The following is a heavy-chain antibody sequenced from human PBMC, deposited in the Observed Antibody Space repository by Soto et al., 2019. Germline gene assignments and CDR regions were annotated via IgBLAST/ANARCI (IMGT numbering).Heavy chain of an antibody. CDR2: IYHSGTA. Sequence: PSETLSLTCAVSGDSISNNNCWNWVRQPPGKGLEWIGEIYHSGTANYNPSLKSRVTISLDKSNNQFSLTLNSVTAADTAVYYCARRRTTTFGVVITGFGMDVWGQGTTVTVSS. V-gene: IGHV4-4*02. J-gene: IGHJ6*02. CDR3: ARRRTTTFGVVITGFGMDV. CDR1: GDSISNNNC. D-gene: IGHD3-3*01.